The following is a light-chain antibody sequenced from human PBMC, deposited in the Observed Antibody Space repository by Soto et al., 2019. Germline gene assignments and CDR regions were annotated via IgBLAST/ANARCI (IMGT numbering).Light chain of an antibody. CDR2: DAS. CDR3: QQYNNLPPI. Sequence: DIQMTTSPSSLSASVGDRITITCQASQDISNYLNWYQQKPGKAPKLLIYDASNLETGVPSRFSGSGSGTDFTFTISSLQPEDIATYYCQQYNNLPPIFGQGTRLEIK. J-gene: IGKJ5*01. V-gene: IGKV1-33*01. CDR1: QDISNY.